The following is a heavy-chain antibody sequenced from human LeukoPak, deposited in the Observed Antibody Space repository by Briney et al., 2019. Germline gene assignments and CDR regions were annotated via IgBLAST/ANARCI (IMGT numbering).Heavy chain of an antibody. V-gene: IGHV1-69*06. J-gene: IGHJ3*02. CDR1: GGTFSRYA. CDR2: IIPSFGTA. Sequence: SVKVSCKACGGTFSRYAISGVRQAPGQGLEWVRGIIPSFGTANYAQKFQGRVTITADKSTSTAYMEQSSLRSEDTAVYYCARGEDNQVMGAFDIWGQGTMVTVSS. D-gene: IGHD3-16*01. CDR3: ARGEDNQVMGAFDI.